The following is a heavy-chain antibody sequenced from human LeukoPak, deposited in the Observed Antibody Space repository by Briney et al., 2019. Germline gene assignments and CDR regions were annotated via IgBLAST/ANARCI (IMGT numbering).Heavy chain of an antibody. Sequence: ASVKVSCKASGYTFTSYDINWVRQATGQGLEWMGWMNPNSGNTGYAQKFQGRVTMTRNTSISTAYMELSSLRSEDTAVYYCASLPDCSSTSCYRAGYYYMDVWGKGTTVTVSS. CDR1: GYTFTSYD. J-gene: IGHJ6*03. CDR3: ASLPDCSSTSCYRAGYYYMDV. D-gene: IGHD2-2*01. V-gene: IGHV1-8*01. CDR2: MNPNSGNT.